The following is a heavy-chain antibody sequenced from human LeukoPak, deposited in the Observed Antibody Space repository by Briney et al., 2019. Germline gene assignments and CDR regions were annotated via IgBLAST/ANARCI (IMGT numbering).Heavy chain of an antibody. Sequence: PSETLSLTCTVSGGSFSSNSYYWSWIRQPPGKGLEWIGYIYYSGSTNYNPSLKSRVTISVDTSKNQFSLKLSSVTAADTAVYYCARRYSSGWFDYWGQGTLVTVSS. CDR1: GGSFSSNSYY. CDR3: ARRYSSGWFDY. J-gene: IGHJ4*02. V-gene: IGHV4-61*01. D-gene: IGHD6-19*01. CDR2: IYYSGST.